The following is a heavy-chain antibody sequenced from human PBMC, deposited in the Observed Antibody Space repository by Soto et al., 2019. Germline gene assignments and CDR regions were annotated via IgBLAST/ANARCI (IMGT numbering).Heavy chain of an antibody. CDR2: ISYGGSNK. V-gene: IGHV3-30*18. CDR1: GFTFRTYG. CDR3: AKGHRDDLVGATSGGWYFDL. J-gene: IGHJ2*01. Sequence: QVQLVESGGGVVQPGRSLRLSCAASGFTFRTYGMHWVRQAPGKVLEWVAVISYGGSNKYYADSVKGRFTLSRDNSKNPLYLQMNSLRDEDTAIYYCAKGHRDDLVGATSGGWYFDLWGRGTLVTVSS. D-gene: IGHD1-26*01.